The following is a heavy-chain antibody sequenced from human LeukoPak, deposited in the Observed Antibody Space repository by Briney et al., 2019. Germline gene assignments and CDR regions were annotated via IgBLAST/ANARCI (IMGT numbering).Heavy chain of an antibody. D-gene: IGHD6-13*01. J-gene: IGHJ4*02. Sequence: SVKVSCKASGGTFSSYAISWVRQAPGQGIEWLGRIIPIFGTANYAQKFQGRVTITTDESTSTAYMELSSLRSEDTAVYYCASSSWYGGKDIFDYWGQGTLVTVSS. CDR3: ASSSWYGGKDIFDY. CDR2: IIPIFGTA. CDR1: GGTFSSYA. V-gene: IGHV1-69*05.